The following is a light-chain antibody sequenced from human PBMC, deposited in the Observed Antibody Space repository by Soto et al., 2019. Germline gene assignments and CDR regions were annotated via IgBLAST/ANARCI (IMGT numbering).Light chain of an antibody. CDR2: DAS. Sequence: DIQMTQSPSTLSATAGDRVTITCRASQSISSWLAWYQHKPGKAPKLLIYDASNLDSGFPSRFSGSGSGTEFSLTISILQPDDCATYYCQQYENYWTFGQGTRVEIK. CDR1: QSISSW. J-gene: IGKJ1*01. V-gene: IGKV1-5*01. CDR3: QQYENYWT.